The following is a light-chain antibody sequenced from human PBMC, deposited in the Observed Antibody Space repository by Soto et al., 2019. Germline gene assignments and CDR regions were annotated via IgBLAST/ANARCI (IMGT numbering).Light chain of an antibody. CDR1: SSDVGGYNY. J-gene: IGLJ2*01. V-gene: IGLV2-11*01. CDR3: CSYAGSYIVV. CDR2: DVT. Sequence: QSVLTQPRSVSGSPGQSVAISCTGTSSDVGGYNYVSWYRQHPGRAPKLLLYDVTKRLSGVPDRFSGSKSGNTASLTISGLQADDEADYYCCSYAGSYIVVIGGGTKLTVL.